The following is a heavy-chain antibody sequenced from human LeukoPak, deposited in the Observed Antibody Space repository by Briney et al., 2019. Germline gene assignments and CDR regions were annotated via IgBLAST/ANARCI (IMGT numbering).Heavy chain of an antibody. J-gene: IGHJ3*02. Sequence: SETLSLTCTVSGVSISQNYWTWIRQSPGKGLEWIGFVSYIGGTRYNPSLKSRLSLSIDTFKNQFSLDLTSVTASDTAVYYCATSIGSKNAFHIWGRGTAVTVSS. D-gene: IGHD4-11*01. CDR3: ATSIGSKNAFHI. CDR1: GVSISQNY. V-gene: IGHV4-59*08. CDR2: VSYIGGT.